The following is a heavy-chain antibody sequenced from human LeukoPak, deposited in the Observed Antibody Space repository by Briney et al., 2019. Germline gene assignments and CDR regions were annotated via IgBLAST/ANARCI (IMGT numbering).Heavy chain of an antibody. V-gene: IGHV3-33*01. CDR2: IWSDGSNK. CDR1: GFTFSDYG. CDR3: ARGYYAGRGHHFEY. J-gene: IGHJ4*02. D-gene: IGHD3-22*01. Sequence: LPGGSLRLSCATSGFTFSDYGMHWVRQAPGKGLEWVTVIWSDGSNKYYADSVKGRFTISRDNSMNTLYLQMNSLRAEDTAVYYCARGYYAGRGHHFEYWGQGILVTVSS.